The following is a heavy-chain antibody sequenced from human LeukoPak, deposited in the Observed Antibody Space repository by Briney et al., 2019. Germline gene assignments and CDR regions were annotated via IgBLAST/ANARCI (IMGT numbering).Heavy chain of an antibody. J-gene: IGHJ3*02. Sequence: SETLSLTCTVSSGSISSYYWSWLPQPPGKGLVWIGYIYYSGSTNYHPSVKSRVTISVDTSNNQLTLQRSAETAADTAVYDCARGRITMIWPIWGQGTMVTVSS. CDR3: ARGRITMIWPI. V-gene: IGHV4-59*01. CDR2: IYYSGST. D-gene: IGHD3-22*01. CDR1: SGSISSYY.